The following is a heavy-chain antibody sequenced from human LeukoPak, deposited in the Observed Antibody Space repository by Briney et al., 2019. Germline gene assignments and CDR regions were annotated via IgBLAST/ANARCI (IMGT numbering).Heavy chain of an antibody. CDR2: IHYSGST. CDR1: GGSITSYY. V-gene: IGHV4-59*01. Sequence: SETLSLTCTVSGGSITSYYWSWIRQPPGKGLEWIGYIHYSGSTNYNSSLRSRVTMSVDTSKNHFSLKLSSVTAADTAVYYCARRYCSSISCYFSFDYWGQGTLVTVSS. CDR3: ARRYCSSISCYFSFDY. D-gene: IGHD2-2*01. J-gene: IGHJ4*02.